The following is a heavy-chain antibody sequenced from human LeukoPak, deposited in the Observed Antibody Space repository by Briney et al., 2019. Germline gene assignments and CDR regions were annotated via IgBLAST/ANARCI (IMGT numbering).Heavy chain of an antibody. CDR2: IYYSGST. D-gene: IGHD3-10*01. Sequence: SETLSLTCTVSGGSISSSSYYWGWIRQPPGKGLEWIGSIYYSGSTYYNPSLKSRVTISVDTSKNQFSLKLSSVTAADTAVYYCARDAANYYGSGSYYNSKKENAFDIWGQGTMVTVSS. V-gene: IGHV4-39*07. CDR3: ARDAANYYGSGSYYNSKKENAFDI. CDR1: GGSISSSSYY. J-gene: IGHJ3*02.